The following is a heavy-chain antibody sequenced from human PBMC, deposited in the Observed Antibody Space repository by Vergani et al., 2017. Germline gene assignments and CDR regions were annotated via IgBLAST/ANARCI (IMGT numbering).Heavy chain of an antibody. J-gene: IGHJ3*02. Sequence: QVQLVQSGAEVKKPGSSVKVSCKASGGTFSSYAISWVRQAPGQGLEWMGRIIPIFGTANYAQKFQGRVTITADESTSTAYMELSSLRSEDTAVYYCAIQTYYYDSSGYGAFDIWGQGTMVTVSS. D-gene: IGHD3-22*01. CDR1: GGTFSSYA. V-gene: IGHV1-69*13. CDR2: IIPIFGTA. CDR3: AIQTYYYDSSGYGAFDI.